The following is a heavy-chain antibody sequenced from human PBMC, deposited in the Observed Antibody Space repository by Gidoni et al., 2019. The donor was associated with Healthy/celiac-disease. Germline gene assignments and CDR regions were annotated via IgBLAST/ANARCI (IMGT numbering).Heavy chain of an antibody. CDR3: TTDRHGYDFWSGYYNFDY. CDR1: GFTFSNAW. J-gene: IGHJ4*02. Sequence: EVQLVESGGGLVKPGGSLSLSCAASGFTFSNAWMTWVRQAPGKGLEWVGRIKSKTDGGTTDYAAPVKGRFTISRDDSKNTLYLQMNSLKTEDTAVYYCTTDRHGYDFWSGYYNFDYWGQGTLVTVSS. CDR2: IKSKTDGGTT. D-gene: IGHD3-3*01. V-gene: IGHV3-15*01.